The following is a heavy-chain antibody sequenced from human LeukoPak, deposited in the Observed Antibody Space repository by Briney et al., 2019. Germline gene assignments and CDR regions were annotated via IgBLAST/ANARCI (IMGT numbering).Heavy chain of an antibody. Sequence: SETLSLTCAVYGVSFSGYYWSWVRQPPGKGLEWIGEINHSGSTNYNPSLKSRLTISVDTSKNQFSLKLSSVTAADTAVYYCARGYGLFYYYYGMDVWGQGTTVTVSS. D-gene: IGHD4-17*01. CDR1: GVSFSGYY. J-gene: IGHJ6*02. CDR2: INHSGST. CDR3: ARGYGLFYYYYGMDV. V-gene: IGHV4-34*01.